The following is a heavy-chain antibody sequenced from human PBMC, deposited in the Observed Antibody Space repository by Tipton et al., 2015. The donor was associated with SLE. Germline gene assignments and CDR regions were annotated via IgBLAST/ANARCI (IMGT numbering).Heavy chain of an antibody. CDR1: GGAISSGYCY. J-gene: IGHJ3*02. D-gene: IGHD2-2*01. CDR3: ASPVYDAFDI. V-gene: IGHV4-61*02. CDR2: IYQSGST. Sequence: TLSLTCTVSGGAISSGYCYWSWFRQPAGKGLEWIGSIYQSGSTYYNTALKSRVTISIDTSKNQFSLKLSSVTAADTAVYYCASPVYDAFDIWGQGTTVIVSS.